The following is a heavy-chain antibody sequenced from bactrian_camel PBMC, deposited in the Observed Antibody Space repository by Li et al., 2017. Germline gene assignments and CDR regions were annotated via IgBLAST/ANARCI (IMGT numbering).Heavy chain of an antibody. CDR1: SQSTISKC. CDR3: AKHGGWYGLWKWEYDY. Sequence: VQLVESGGGSVQAGGSLRLSCAVRSQSTISKCIGWFRQAPGKGLEWVSAITRGGDMPYYADSVRGRFTISRDNAKNTLYLQLSSLKTEDTAMYYCAKHGGWYGLWKWEYDYWGQGTQVTVS. D-gene: IGHD6*01. CDR2: ITRGGDMP. J-gene: IGHJ4*01. V-gene: IGHV3S40*01.